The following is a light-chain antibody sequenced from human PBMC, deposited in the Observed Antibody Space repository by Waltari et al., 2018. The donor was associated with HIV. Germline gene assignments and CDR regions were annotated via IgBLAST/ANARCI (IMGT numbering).Light chain of an antibody. CDR2: QDN. CDR3: QAWGSSTSGV. CDR1: ELGDKS. J-gene: IGLJ2*01. V-gene: IGLV3-1*01. Sequence: SYEVTQPPSVAVSPGQTASITCSGYELGDKSTCCYQQKPGQSPLLVIYQDNKRPSGIPERFSASRSGHTATLTISGTLPMDEADYYCQAWGSSTSGVFGRGTRLTVL.